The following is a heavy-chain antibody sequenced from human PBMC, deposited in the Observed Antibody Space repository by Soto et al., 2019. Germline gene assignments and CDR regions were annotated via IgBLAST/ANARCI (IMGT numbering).Heavy chain of an antibody. CDR3: ARGGVVDYGDYNT. CDR2: IIPILGIP. J-gene: IGHJ5*02. D-gene: IGHD4-17*01. V-gene: IGHV1-69*02. CDR1: GATLNNYI. Sequence: QVNLVQSGAEVRKPGSSVKVSCKTSGATLNNYIIGWVRQAPGQGLEWMGRIIPILGIPNYSQRFQDRLTVLADRPTSTRYMELSSLRSDDTAFYYCARGGVVDYGDYNTWGQGTLVTVSS.